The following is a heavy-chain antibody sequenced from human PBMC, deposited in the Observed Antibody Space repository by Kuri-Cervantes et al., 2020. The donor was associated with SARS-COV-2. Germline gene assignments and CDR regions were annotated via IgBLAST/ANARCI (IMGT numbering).Heavy chain of an antibody. CDR3: VSGEDTSTPDFDH. Sequence: GGSLRLSCAASGFTFSSYAMRWVRQAPGKGLEWVSPISGSGGSTYYADSVKGRFTISRDNSKNTVYLEMNTLRAEDTARYYCVSGEDTSTPDFDHWGLGTLVTVSS. CDR2: ISGSGGST. J-gene: IGHJ4*02. D-gene: IGHD3-10*02. V-gene: IGHV3-23*01. CDR1: GFTFSSYA.